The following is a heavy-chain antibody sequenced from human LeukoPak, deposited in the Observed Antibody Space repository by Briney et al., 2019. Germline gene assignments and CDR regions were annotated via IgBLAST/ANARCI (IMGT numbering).Heavy chain of an antibody. CDR3: TRGDYGDHTDLDY. J-gene: IGHJ4*02. CDR2: IKSKTDGGTT. Sequence: PGGSLRLSCATSGFTFSNAWMNWVRQAPGKGLEWVGRIKSKTDGGTTDYAAPVKGRFTISRDDSKNMLYLQMNSLKTEDTAVYYCTRGDYGDHTDLDYWGQGTLVTVSS. D-gene: IGHD4-17*01. CDR1: GFTFSNAW. V-gene: IGHV3-15*07.